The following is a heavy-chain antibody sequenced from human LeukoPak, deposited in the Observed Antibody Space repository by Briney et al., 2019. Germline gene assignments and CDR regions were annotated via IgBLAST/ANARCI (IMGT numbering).Heavy chain of an antibody. CDR3: AREPPGDVRSSSSSDLDY. V-gene: IGHV3-74*01. D-gene: IGHD6-6*01. CDR1: GFYFSTYW. CDR2: IKTDGSIT. J-gene: IGHJ4*02. Sequence: GGSLRLSCAASGFYFSTYWMHWVRQIPGKGLVWVSRIKTDGSITSYADSVKGRFTISRDNAKNSLFLQMNSLRVEDTAVYYCAREPPGDVRSSSSSDLDYWGQGTLVTVSS.